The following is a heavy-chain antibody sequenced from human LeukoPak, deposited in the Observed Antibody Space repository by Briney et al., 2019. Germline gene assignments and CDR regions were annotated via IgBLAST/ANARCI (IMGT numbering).Heavy chain of an antibody. J-gene: IGHJ4*02. CDR3: ASDGLITMIVVVITWLLNY. Sequence: GGSLRLSCAASGFTFRSYAMHWVRQAPGKGLEWVAVISYDGSNKYYADSVKCRFTISRDNSKNTLYLQMDSLRAEDTAVYYCASDGLITMIVVVITWLLNYWGQGTLVTASS. CDR1: GFTFRSYA. V-gene: IGHV3-30-3*01. D-gene: IGHD3-22*01. CDR2: ISYDGSNK.